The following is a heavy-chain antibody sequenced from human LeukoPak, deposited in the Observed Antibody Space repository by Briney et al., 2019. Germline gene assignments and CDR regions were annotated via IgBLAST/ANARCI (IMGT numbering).Heavy chain of an antibody. J-gene: IGHJ4*02. D-gene: IGHD6-13*01. V-gene: IGHV4-34*01. Sequence: GEINHSGSTNYNPSLKSRVTISVDTSKNQFSLKLSSVTAADTAVYYCARSGDWYSSSWYDYWGQGTLVTVSS. CDR2: INHSGST. CDR3: ARSGDWYSSSWYDY.